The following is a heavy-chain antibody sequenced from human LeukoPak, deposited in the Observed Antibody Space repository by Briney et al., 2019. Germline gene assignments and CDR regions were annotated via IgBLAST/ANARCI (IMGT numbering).Heavy chain of an antibody. CDR1: GFTFSDYY. D-gene: IGHD6-25*01. CDR2: ISSSGNTI. Sequence: GGSLRLSCAASGFTFSDYYMSWIRQAPGKGLEWVSYISSSGNTIYYADSVKGRFTISRDSSKNTLYLQMNSLRAEDTALYYCARDPVAAAGNLWSWGQGTLVTVSS. V-gene: IGHV3-11*04. J-gene: IGHJ5*02. CDR3: ARDPVAAAGNLWS.